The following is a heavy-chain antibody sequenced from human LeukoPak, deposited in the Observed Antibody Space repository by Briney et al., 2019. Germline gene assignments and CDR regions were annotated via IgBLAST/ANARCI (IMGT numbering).Heavy chain of an antibody. CDR3: AIVGGSGSYYEYYFDY. Sequence: ASVKVSCKASGYTFTSYGISWVRQAPGQGLEWMGWISAYNGNTNYAQKLQGRVTMTTDTSTSTAYMELRSLRSDDTAVYYCAIVGGSGSYYEYYFDYWGQGTLVTVSS. J-gene: IGHJ4*02. CDR2: ISAYNGNT. CDR1: GYTFTSYG. D-gene: IGHD1-26*01. V-gene: IGHV1-18*04.